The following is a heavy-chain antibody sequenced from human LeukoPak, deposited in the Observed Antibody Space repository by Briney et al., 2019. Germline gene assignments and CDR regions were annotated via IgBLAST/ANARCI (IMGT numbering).Heavy chain of an antibody. D-gene: IGHD5-12*01. CDR1: GFTFSDYY. CDR2: ISSSGSTI. Sequence: PGGSLRLSCAASGFTFSDYYMSWIRQAPGKGLEWVSYISSSGSTIYYADSVKGRFTISRDNAKNSLYLQMNSLRSEDTAVYYCAESSGYDPTLMDVWGQGTTVTVSS. J-gene: IGHJ6*02. CDR3: AESSGYDPTLMDV. V-gene: IGHV3-11*01.